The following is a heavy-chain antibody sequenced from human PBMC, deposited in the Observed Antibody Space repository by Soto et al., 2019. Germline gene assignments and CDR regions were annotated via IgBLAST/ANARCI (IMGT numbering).Heavy chain of an antibody. CDR2: ISGSGGST. CDR3: AKVGDYYDSSGYWSY. J-gene: IGHJ4*02. CDR1: GFTFSSYA. V-gene: IGHV3-23*01. D-gene: IGHD3-22*01. Sequence: TGGSLRLSCAASGFTFSSYAMSWVRQAPGKGLEWVSAISGSGGSTYYADSVKGRFTISRDNSKNTLYLQMNSLRAEDTAVYYCAKVGDYYDSSGYWSYWGQGTLVTVSS.